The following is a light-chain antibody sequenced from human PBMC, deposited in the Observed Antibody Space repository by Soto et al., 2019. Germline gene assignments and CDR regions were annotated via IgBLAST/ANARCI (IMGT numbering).Light chain of an antibody. CDR2: DAS. V-gene: IGKV1-12*01. Sequence: DIQMTQSPSSVSASVGDRLTITCRASQGISGWLAWYQQKPGKAPNLLIYDASTLRNGVPSRFSGSGSGTYFTLTISCLQSEDFATYYCQQYYSYPQTFGQGTKVEIK. CDR3: QQYYSYPQT. CDR1: QGISGW. J-gene: IGKJ1*01.